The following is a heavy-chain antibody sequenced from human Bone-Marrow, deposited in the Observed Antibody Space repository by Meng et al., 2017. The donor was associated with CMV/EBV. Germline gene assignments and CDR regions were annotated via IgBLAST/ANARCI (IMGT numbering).Heavy chain of an antibody. CDR3: ASWAFEYFQH. D-gene: IGHD3-16*01. Sequence: SPPSAVSCGSISRSNVWRWLRQPPGKVLEWIAEIYHSGSTNYNPSLKSRVTISVDKSKNQFSLKLSSVTAADTAVYYCASWAFEYFQHWGQGTLVTVSS. J-gene: IGHJ1*01. CDR1: CGSISRSNV. V-gene: IGHV4-4*02. CDR2: IYHSGST.